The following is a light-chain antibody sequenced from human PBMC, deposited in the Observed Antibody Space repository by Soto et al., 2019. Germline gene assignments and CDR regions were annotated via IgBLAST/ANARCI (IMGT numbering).Light chain of an antibody. CDR1: QSISTY. CDR2: GAY. J-gene: IGKJ1*01. CDR3: QQSFGAPRT. V-gene: IGKV1-39*01. Sequence: DIQMTQSPSSLSASLGDRVTVTCRASQSISTYLNLFQQRPGKAPKLLIYGAYTLQDGVPSRFSGSGSETEFSLTISSLQPEDFAAYYCQQSFGAPRTFVQWTRVDIK.